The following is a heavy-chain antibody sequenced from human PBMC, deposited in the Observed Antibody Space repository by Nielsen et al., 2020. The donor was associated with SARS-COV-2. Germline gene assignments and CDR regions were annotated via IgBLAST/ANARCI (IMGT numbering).Heavy chain of an antibody. CDR1: GYTFTSYA. CDR2: INAGNGNT. D-gene: IGHD6-6*01. J-gene: IGHJ4*02. Sequence: ASVKVSCKASGYTFTSYAMHWVRQAPGQRLEWMGWINAGNGNTKYSQKFQGRVTITRDTSASTAYMELSSLRSEDTAVYYCARYSIAARHFDYWGQGTLVTVSS. V-gene: IGHV1-3*01. CDR3: ARYSIAARHFDY.